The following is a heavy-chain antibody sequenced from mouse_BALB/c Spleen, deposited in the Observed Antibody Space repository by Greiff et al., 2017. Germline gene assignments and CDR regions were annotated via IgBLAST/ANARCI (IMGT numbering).Heavy chain of an antibody. CDR1: GYSITSDYA. CDR3: APRWLEGAMDY. D-gene: IGHD2-3*01. J-gene: IGHJ4*01. CDR2: ISYSGST. V-gene: IGHV3-2*02. Sequence: EVKLMESGPGLVKPSQSLSLTCTVTGYSITSDYAWNWIRQFPGNKLEWMGYISYSGSTSYNPSLKSRISITRDTSKNQFFLQLNSVTTEDTATYYCAPRWLEGAMDYWGQGTSVTVSA.